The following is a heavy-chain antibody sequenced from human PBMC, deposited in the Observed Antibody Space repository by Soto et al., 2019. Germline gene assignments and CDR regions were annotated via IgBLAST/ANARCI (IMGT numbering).Heavy chain of an antibody. CDR3: ARILFGRSVAGGYFYMDV. Sequence: PTLVNPTETLTLTCTVSWFSLSNGKVGVSWIRQPPGKALEWLAHIFSNDEKSYRTSLKSRLTISEDTSKSQVVLTMTNVDPVDTATYYCARILFGRSVAGGYFYMDVWGKGTTVTAP. V-gene: IGHV2-26*01. CDR2: IFSNDEK. D-gene: IGHD6-19*01. J-gene: IGHJ6*03. CDR1: WFSLSNGKVG.